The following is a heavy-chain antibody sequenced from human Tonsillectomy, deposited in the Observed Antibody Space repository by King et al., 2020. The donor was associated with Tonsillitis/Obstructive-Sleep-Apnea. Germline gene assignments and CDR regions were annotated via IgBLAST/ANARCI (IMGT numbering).Heavy chain of an antibody. CDR3: ARGPHSGSYRPLYFDY. Sequence: VQLVESGAEVKKPGASVKVSCKASGYTFTSYGIRWVRQAPGQGLEWMGWISAYNGNTNYAQKLQGRVTMTPDTSTSTAYMELRGLRSDDTAVYYCARGPHSGSYRPLYFDYWGQGTLVTVSS. J-gene: IGHJ4*02. CDR1: GYTFTSYG. CDR2: ISAYNGNT. D-gene: IGHD1-26*01. V-gene: IGHV1-18*01.